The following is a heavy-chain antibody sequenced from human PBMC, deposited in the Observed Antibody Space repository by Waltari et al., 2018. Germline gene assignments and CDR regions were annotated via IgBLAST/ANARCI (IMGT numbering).Heavy chain of an antibody. CDR1: GGSISSSSYY. V-gene: IGHV4-39*07. J-gene: IGHJ6*02. Sequence: QLQLQESGPGLVKPSETLSLTCTVSGGSISSSSYYWGWIRQPPGKGLEGIGSIYYSGSTYYNPSLKSRVTISVDTSKNQFSLKLSSVTAADTAVYYCARVSSSSFLNYYYYGMDVWGQGTTVTVSS. CDR3: ARVSSSSFLNYYYYGMDV. CDR2: IYYSGST. D-gene: IGHD6-13*01.